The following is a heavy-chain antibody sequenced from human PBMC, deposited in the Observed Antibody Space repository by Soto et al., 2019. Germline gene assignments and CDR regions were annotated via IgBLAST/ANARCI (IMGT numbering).Heavy chain of an antibody. CDR2: IYYTGSA. CDR1: GDSISSHY. J-gene: IGHJ2*01. D-gene: IGHD1-26*01. V-gene: IGHV4-59*08. Sequence: QVQLQESGPGLVKPSETLSLTCTVSGDSISSHYWSWIRQPPGKGLEWIGYIYYTGSADYNPSLTSRVTISVDMSKSQLSLRLNSATAADTAVYYCASPKGTTPAVWYFDLWGRGTLVTVSS. CDR3: ASPKGTTPAVWYFDL.